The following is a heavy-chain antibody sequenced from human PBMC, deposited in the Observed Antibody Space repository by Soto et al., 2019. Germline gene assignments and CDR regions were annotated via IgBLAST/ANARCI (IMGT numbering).Heavy chain of an antibody. CDR2: IYYSGST. Sequence: ETLSLTCTVSGGSISNYYWSWIRQPPGKGLEWIGYIYYSGSTNYNPSLKSRVTISVDTSKNQFSLKLSSVTAADTAVYYCARAGTYCSGGSCYFIFDYWGQGTLVTVSS. CDR1: GGSISNYY. V-gene: IGHV4-59*01. CDR3: ARAGTYCSGGSCYFIFDY. D-gene: IGHD2-15*01. J-gene: IGHJ4*02.